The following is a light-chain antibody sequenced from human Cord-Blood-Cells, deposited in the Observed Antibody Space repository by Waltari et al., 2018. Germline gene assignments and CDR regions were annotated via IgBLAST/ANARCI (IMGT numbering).Light chain of an antibody. V-gene: IGLV2-14*01. CDR1: SIDVGGCNS. CDR3: SSYTSSSTLGV. J-gene: IGLJ2*01. Sequence: QSALTQPASVSGSPGPSITLSCTGTSIDVGGCNSVSWYQQHPGKAPNLMIYDVSNRPSGVSNRFSGAKSGNTASLTISGLQAEDEADYYCSSYTSSSTLGVFGGGTKLTVL. CDR2: DVS.